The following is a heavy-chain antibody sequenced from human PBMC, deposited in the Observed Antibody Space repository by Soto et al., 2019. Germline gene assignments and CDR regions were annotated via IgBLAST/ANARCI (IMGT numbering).Heavy chain of an antibody. J-gene: IGHJ6*02. V-gene: IGHV1-3*01. CDR3: ARGSYEDYYYGLDV. D-gene: IGHD1-26*01. CDR2: INAGNGNT. Sequence: ASVKVSCKASGYTFTSYAMHWVRQAPGQRLEWMGWINAGNGNTKYSQKFQGRVTITRDTSASTAYMELSSLRSEDTAVYYCARGSYEDYYYGLDVWGQGTTVTVSS. CDR1: GYTFTSYA.